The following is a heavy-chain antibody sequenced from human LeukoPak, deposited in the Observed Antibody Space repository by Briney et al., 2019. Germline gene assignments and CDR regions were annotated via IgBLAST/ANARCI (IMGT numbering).Heavy chain of an antibody. D-gene: IGHD6-19*01. V-gene: IGHV4-39*01. Sequence: PSETLSLTCTVSGGSISSSSYYWGWIRQPPGKGLEWIGSIYYSGSTYYNPSLKSRVTISVDTSKNQFSLKLSSVTAADTAVYYCARPIDSQWLVFDYWGQGTLVTVSS. CDR2: IYYSGST. CDR3: ARPIDSQWLVFDY. J-gene: IGHJ4*02. CDR1: GGSISSSSYY.